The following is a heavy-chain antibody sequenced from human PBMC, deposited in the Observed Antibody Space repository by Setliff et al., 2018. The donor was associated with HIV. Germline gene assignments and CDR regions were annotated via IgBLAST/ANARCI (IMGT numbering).Heavy chain of an antibody. V-gene: IGHV4-4*02. CDR2: IYTRGST. D-gene: IGHD2-2*02. J-gene: IGHJ3*02. Sequence: KPSETLSLTCAVSGGSISSSHWWSWVRQPPGMGLEWIGEIYTRGSTNYNPSLKSRVSISIDTSKNQFSLKLRYVTAADTAVYYCARDPRAPRTIRAFDIWGLGTMVTVSS. CDR3: ARDPRAPRTIRAFDI. CDR1: GGSISSSHW.